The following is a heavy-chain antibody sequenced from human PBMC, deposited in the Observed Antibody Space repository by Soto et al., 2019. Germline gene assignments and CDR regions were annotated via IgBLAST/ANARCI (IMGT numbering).Heavy chain of an antibody. Sequence: GGSLRLSCAASGFTFSSYEMNWVRQAPGKGLEWVSYISSSGSTIYYADSVKGRFTISRDNAKNSLYLQMNSLGAEDKAVYYCASAYYDFWSGYFNRGEYYFDYWCQGNLLTVSS. CDR1: GFTFSSYE. CDR3: ASAYYDFWSGYFNRGEYYFDY. D-gene: IGHD3-3*01. J-gene: IGHJ4*02. CDR2: ISSSGSTI. V-gene: IGHV3-48*03.